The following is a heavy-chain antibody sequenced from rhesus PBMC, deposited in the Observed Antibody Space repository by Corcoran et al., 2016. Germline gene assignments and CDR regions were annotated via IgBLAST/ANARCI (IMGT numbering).Heavy chain of an antibody. CDR1: GYSISSGYY. CDR3: ASIPYSWTFDY. J-gene: IGHJ4*01. CDR2: ISGSSRST. Sequence: QVQLQESGPGLVKPSETLSLTCAVSGYSISSGYYWGWIRQPPRKGLEYIRCISGSSRSTYYNPSLKNRVTISTDTSKNQFSLKLSAVTAADTAVYYCASIPYSWTFDYWGQGVLVTVSS. V-gene: IGHV4-99*01. D-gene: IGHD1-1-1*01.